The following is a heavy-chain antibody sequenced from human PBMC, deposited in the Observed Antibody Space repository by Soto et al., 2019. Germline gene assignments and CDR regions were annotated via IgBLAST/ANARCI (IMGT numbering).Heavy chain of an antibody. CDR3: ARVNSSGSYPQRFKRYYFDY. D-gene: IGHD1-26*01. Sequence: SETLSLTCTVSGGSIGSGDYYWSWIRQPPGKGLEWIGYIYYSGSTYYNPSLKSRVTISVDTSKNQFSLKLSSVTAADTAVYYCARVNSSGSYPQRFKRYYFDYWGQGTLVTVSS. V-gene: IGHV4-30-4*01. CDR2: IYYSGST. J-gene: IGHJ4*02. CDR1: GGSIGSGDYY.